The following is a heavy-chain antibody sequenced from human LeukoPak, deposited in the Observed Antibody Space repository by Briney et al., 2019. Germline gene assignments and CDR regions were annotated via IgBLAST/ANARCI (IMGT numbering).Heavy chain of an antibody. V-gene: IGHV4-59*01. D-gene: IGHD2-15*01. CDR2: IYYSGST. Sequence: PSETLSLTCTVSGGSISSYYWSWIRQPPGKGLEWIGYIYYSGSTNYNPSLKSRVTISVDTAKNQLSLKLSSVTAADTAVYYCARGVVVAAKLFDYWGQGTLVTVSS. CDR1: GGSISSYY. CDR3: ARGVVVAAKLFDY. J-gene: IGHJ4*02.